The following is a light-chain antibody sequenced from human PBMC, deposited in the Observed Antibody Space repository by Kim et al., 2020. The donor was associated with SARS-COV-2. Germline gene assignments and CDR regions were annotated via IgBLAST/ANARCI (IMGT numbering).Light chain of an antibody. CDR3: QTWDTSVI. CDR2: QDT. Sequence: SVSPGETARIPCSGYRLGEKFVSWYKQMPGQSPVLVIYQDTQRAPGIPGRFSGSASGITSTLTITGTQAMDEAHYYCQTWDTSVIFGGGTQLTVL. CDR1: RLGEKF. V-gene: IGLV3-1*01. J-gene: IGLJ2*01.